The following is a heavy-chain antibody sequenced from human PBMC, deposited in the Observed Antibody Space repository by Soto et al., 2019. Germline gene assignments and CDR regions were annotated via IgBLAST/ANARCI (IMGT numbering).Heavy chain of an antibody. V-gene: IGHV1-18*01. D-gene: IGHD3-22*01. CDR1: GYTFTSYG. Sequence: ASVKVSCKASGYTFTSYGISWVRQAPGQGLEWMGWISAYNGNTNYAQKLQGRVTMTTDTSTSTAYMELRSLRSDDTAVYYCARDRELRYYDSSGYYRPFDYWGQGTMVTVYS. J-gene: IGHJ4*02. CDR2: ISAYNGNT. CDR3: ARDRELRYYDSSGYYRPFDY.